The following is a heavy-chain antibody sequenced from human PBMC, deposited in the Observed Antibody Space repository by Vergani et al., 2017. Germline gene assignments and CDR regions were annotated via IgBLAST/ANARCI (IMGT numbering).Heavy chain of an antibody. V-gene: IGHV4-59*01. CDR1: GGSISSSY. J-gene: IGHJ6*02. CDR3: ASWGDRYYYYYGMDV. D-gene: IGHD3-10*01. CDR2: IYYSGST. Sequence: QVQLQESGPGLVKPSETLSLTCTVSGGSISSSYWSWIRQPPGKGLEWIGYIYYSGSTNYNPSLKSRVTISVDTSKNQFSLKLSFVTAADTAVYYSASWGDRYYYYYGMDVWDQGTTVTVSS.